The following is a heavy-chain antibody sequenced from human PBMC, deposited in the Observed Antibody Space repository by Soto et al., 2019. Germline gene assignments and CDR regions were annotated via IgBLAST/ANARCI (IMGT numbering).Heavy chain of an antibody. CDR3: AREYTVVAGPFDY. CDR2: ISYDGSNK. D-gene: IGHD6-19*01. V-gene: IGHV3-30-3*01. Sequence: PGGSLRLSCAASGFTFSSYAMHWVRQAPGKGLEWVAVISYDGSNKYYADSVKGRFTISRDNSKNTLYLQMNSLRAEDTAVYYCAREYTVVAGPFDYWGQGTLVTVSS. J-gene: IGHJ4*02. CDR1: GFTFSSYA.